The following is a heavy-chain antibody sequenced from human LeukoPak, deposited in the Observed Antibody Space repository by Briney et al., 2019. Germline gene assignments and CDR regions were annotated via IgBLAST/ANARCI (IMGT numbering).Heavy chain of an antibody. CDR1: GFTFTNSW. J-gene: IGHJ4*02. Sequence: GGSLRLSCAASGFTFTNSWMAWVRQAPGKGLEWVANIKQDGSTKHYVDSLTGRFTISRDNPKNSLYLQMNSLGAEDTAVYYCARDTDGSLDYWGQGILVTVAS. V-gene: IGHV3-7*01. CDR2: IKQDGSTK. CDR3: ARDTDGSLDY. D-gene: IGHD1-26*01.